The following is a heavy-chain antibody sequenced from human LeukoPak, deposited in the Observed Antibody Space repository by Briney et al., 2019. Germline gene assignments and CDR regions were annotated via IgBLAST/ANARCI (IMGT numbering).Heavy chain of an antibody. D-gene: IGHD3-10*01. CDR2: IIPIFGTA. CDR3: ARSEYYGSGSSYVDY. Sequence: SVKVSCKASGGTFSSYAISWVRQAPGQGLEWMGRIIPIFGTANYAQKFQGRVTITTDESTSTAYMELSSLRSEDTAVYYCARSEYYGSGSSYVDYWGQGTLVTASP. CDR1: GGTFSSYA. V-gene: IGHV1-69*05. J-gene: IGHJ4*02.